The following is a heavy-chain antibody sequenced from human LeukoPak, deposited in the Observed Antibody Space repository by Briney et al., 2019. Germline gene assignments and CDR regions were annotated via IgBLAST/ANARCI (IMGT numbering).Heavy chain of an antibody. D-gene: IGHD4-17*01. CDR3: ARDSTVRSWYFDL. Sequence: SPSETLSLTCAVYGDSISSSHWWTWVRQSPGKGLEWIGEIYHSGCTYYNPSLKSRVTISVDKSKNEFYLKLIFVTAADTAVYYCARDSTVRSWYFDLWGRGTLVTVSS. J-gene: IGHJ2*01. CDR2: IYHSGCT. V-gene: IGHV4-4*02. CDR1: GDSISSSHW.